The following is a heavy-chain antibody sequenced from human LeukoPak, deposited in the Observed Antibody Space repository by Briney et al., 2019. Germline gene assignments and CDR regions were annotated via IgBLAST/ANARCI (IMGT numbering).Heavy chain of an antibody. Sequence: GGSLRLSCAASGFTFDDYTMHWVRQAPGKGLEWVSLISWDGGSTYYADSVKGRFTISRDNSKNSLYLQMNSLRTEDTALYYCAKEAYGDFRWDHWGQGTLVTVSS. CDR3: AKEAYGDFRWDH. V-gene: IGHV3-43*01. CDR1: GFTFDDYT. CDR2: ISWDGGST. D-gene: IGHD4-17*01. J-gene: IGHJ4*02.